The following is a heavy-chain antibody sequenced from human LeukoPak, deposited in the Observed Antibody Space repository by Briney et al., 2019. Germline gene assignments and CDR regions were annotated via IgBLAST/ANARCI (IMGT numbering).Heavy chain of an antibody. J-gene: IGHJ4*02. CDR1: GGSISSSSYY. CDR3: ARTYRHYYFDY. V-gene: IGHV4-39*01. Sequence: SETLSLTCTVSGGSISSSSYYWGWIRQPPGKGLEWIGSIYYSGSTYYNPSLKSRVTISVDTSKNQFSLKLSSVTAADTAVYYCARTYRHYYFDYWGQGTLVTVAS. CDR2: IYYSGST. D-gene: IGHD1-14*01.